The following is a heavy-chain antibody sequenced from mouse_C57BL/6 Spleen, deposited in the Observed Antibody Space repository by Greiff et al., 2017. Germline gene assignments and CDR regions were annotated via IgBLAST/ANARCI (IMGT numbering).Heavy chain of an antibody. Sequence: QVQLQQSGAELVKPGASVKLSCKASGYTFTSYWMHWVKQRPGQGLAWIGMIHPNSGSTNYNEKFKSKATLTVDKSSSTAYMQLSSLTSEDSAVYYCARDSSGYYFDYWGQGTTLTVSS. CDR1: GYTFTSYW. J-gene: IGHJ2*01. D-gene: IGHD3-2*02. CDR3: ARDSSGYYFDY. V-gene: IGHV1-64*01. CDR2: IHPNSGST.